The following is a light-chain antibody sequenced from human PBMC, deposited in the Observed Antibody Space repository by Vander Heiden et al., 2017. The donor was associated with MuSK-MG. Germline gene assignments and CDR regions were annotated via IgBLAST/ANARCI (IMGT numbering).Light chain of an antibody. CDR2: GTS. J-gene: IGKJ1*01. Sequence: EIVLAQSPVTLSLSPGERATLSCTTSESIDRSYLAWYQQRPGQAPRLLIYGTSIRATGVPDRFSGSGSETDFTLTISGLEPEDFAVYYCQQYAISPRVFGQGTKVEVK. CDR3: QQYAISPRV. V-gene: IGKV3-20*01. CDR1: ESIDRSY.